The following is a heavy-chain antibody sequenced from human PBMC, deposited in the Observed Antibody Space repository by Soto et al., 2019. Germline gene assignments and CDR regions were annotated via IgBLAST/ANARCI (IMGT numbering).Heavy chain of an antibody. V-gene: IGHV1-18*01. CDR1: GYIFTTYS. D-gene: IGHD2-2*01. CDR3: ARGPQTSDF. CDR2: INTYNGNT. Sequence: QVQLVQSGPEVKKPGASVKVSCKTSGYIFTTYSIAWVRQAPGQGLEWMGWINTYNGNTHYTQKFQDRVTVTTDTSTATAYMELSSLTSDDTVVYFCARGPQTSDFWGQGTLITVSS. J-gene: IGHJ4*02.